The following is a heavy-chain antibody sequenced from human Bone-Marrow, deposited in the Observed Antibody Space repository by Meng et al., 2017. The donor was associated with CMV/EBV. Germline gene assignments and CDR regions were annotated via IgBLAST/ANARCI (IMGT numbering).Heavy chain of an antibody. CDR2: IYYSGST. CDR1: GGSISSYY. J-gene: IGHJ4*02. CDR3: AREPRDSRVTQGTY. V-gene: IGHV4-59*01. Sequence: SETLSLTCTVSGGSISSYYWSWIRQPPGKGLEWIGYIYYSGSTNYNPSLKSRVTISVDASKNQFSLKLSSVTAADTAVYYCAREPRDSRVTQGTYWGQGKLVTVYS. D-gene: IGHD3-22*01.